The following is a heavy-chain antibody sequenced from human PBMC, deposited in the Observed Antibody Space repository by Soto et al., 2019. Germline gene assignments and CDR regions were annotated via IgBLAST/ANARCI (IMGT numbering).Heavy chain of an antibody. CDR1: GDSISISNW. Sequence: SETLSLTCAVSGDSISISNWWSWVRQAPGKGLEWIGEIYQSGSTNYNPTLKSRVTISLDKSKNQFSLILTSVTAADTAVYYCARGLYYDSSGYPPDFDYWGQGTLVTVSS. J-gene: IGHJ4*02. CDR2: IYQSGST. CDR3: ARGLYYDSSGYPPDFDY. V-gene: IGHV4-4*02. D-gene: IGHD3-22*01.